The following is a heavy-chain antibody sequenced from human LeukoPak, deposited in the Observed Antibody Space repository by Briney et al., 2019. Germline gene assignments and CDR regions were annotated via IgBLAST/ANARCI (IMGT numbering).Heavy chain of an antibody. Sequence: SVKVSCKASGGTFTSYAISWVRQAPGQGLEWMGGIIPIFGTANYAQRFQGRVTITADESTSTAYMELSSLRSEDTAVYYCASLRYSYGYYYWGQGTLVTASS. J-gene: IGHJ4*02. CDR2: IIPIFGTA. CDR3: ASLRYSYGYYY. CDR1: GGTFTSYA. V-gene: IGHV1-69*13. D-gene: IGHD5-18*01.